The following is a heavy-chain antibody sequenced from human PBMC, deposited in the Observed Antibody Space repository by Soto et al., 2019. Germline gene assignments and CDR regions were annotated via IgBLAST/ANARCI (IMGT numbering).Heavy chain of an antibody. J-gene: IGHJ4*02. Sequence: GGSLRLSCAASGFTFSSYAMSWVRQAPGKGLEWVSAISGSGGSTYYADSVKGRFTISRDNSKNQFSLKLSSVTAADTAVYYCASTAAGFDYWGQGTLVTVSS. V-gene: IGHV3-23*01. D-gene: IGHD6-19*01. CDR2: ISGSGGST. CDR1: GFTFSSYA. CDR3: ASTAAGFDY.